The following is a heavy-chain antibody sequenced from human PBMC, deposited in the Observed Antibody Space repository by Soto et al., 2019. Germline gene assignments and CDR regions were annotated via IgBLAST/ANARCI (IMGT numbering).Heavy chain of an antibody. D-gene: IGHD1-1*01. V-gene: IGHV4-61*01. CDR2: ISYTGNT. CDR1: GGSVSSGSYY. CDR3: ARYTTGGTGFDY. J-gene: IGHJ4*02. Sequence: QVQLQESGPGLVKPSETLSLTCTVSGGSVSSGSYYWSWIRQPPGKGLEWIGYISYTGNTNYNSSLKSRVTISKDTSENQFSLKVNSVTAVDPAVYYCARYTTGGTGFDYWGQGTLVTVSS.